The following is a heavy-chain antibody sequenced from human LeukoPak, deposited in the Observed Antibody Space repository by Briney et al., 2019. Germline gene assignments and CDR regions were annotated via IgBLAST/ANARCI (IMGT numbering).Heavy chain of an antibody. CDR3: ARAEMATIVDY. V-gene: IGHV3-48*01. CDR2: ITSGSGVI. J-gene: IGHJ4*02. CDR1: GFTFSGYS. D-gene: IGHD5-24*01. Sequence: GGSLRLSCAASGFTFSGYSMNWVRQAPGKGLEWLSFITSGSGVIYYADSVKGRFTISRDNAKNSLYLQMNSLRAEDTAVYYCARAEMATIVDYWGQGTLVTVSS.